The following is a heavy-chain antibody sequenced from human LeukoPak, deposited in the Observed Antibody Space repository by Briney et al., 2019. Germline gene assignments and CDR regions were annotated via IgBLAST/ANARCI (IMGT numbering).Heavy chain of an antibody. CDR1: GFTVSSNY. V-gene: IGHV3-48*03. Sequence: GGSLRLSCAASGFTVSSNYMNWVRQAPGKGLEWVSYISTSGSTIYYADSVKGRFTISRDNAKNSLYLQMNSLTAEDADVYYCARAGSGWSIDYWGQGTLVTVSS. D-gene: IGHD6-19*01. CDR3: ARAGSGWSIDY. J-gene: IGHJ4*02. CDR2: ISTSGSTI.